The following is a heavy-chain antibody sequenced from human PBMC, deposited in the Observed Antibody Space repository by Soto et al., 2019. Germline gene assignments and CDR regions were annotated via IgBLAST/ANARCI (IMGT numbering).Heavy chain of an antibody. J-gene: IGHJ3*02. CDR2: INAGNGNT. Sequence: GASVKVSCKASGYTFTSYAMRWVRQAAGQRLEWMGWINAGNGNTKYSQKFQGRVTITRDTSARTAYVELSSLRSEDTAVYYCAREPSQLLLGAFDIWGQGTMVTVSS. CDR3: AREPSQLLLGAFDI. V-gene: IGHV1-3*01. D-gene: IGHD6-13*01. CDR1: GYTFTSYA.